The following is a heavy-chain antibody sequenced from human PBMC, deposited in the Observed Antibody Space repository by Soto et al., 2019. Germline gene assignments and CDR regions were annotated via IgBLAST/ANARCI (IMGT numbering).Heavy chain of an antibody. CDR3: ARGVTVFVLVSGFCFDP. CDR2: IYFRGNT. CDR1: GDSVNSDNYY. D-gene: IGHD3-3*01. J-gene: IGHJ5*02. V-gene: IGHV4-61*01. Sequence: PSETLSLTCTVSGDSVNSDNYYWSWIRQPPGKGLEWIGYIYFRGNTKYNPSFKSRVTISLDTSKNQFSLKLSSVTAADRAVYFCARGVTVFVLVSGFCFDPWGQGTVVTVSS.